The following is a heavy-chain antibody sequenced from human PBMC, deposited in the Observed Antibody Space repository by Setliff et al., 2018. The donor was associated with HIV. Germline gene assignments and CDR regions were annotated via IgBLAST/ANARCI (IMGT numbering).Heavy chain of an antibody. J-gene: IGHJ4*02. CDR1: EFTFSSYS. V-gene: IGHV3-7*01. Sequence: PGGSLRLSCAASEFTFSSYSMNWVRQAPGKGLEWVADIKKDGSERNYVDSVKGRFTISRDNAKNSLYLQMNSLRAEDTAVYYCARGGDYFDYWGQGTLVTVSS. CDR2: IKKDGSER. CDR3: ARGGDYFDY.